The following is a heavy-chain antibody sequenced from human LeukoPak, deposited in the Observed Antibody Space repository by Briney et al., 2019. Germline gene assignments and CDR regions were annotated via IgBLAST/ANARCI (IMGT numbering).Heavy chain of an antibody. D-gene: IGHD3-22*01. CDR3: ARESYYYDSSGYYELDY. J-gene: IGHJ4*02. CDR2: IIPIFGTA. V-gene: IGHV1-69*01. Sequence: SVKVSCKASGGTFSSYSISWVRQAPGQGLEWMGGIIPIFGTANHAQKFKGRVTITADESTSTAYMELSSLRSEDTAVYYCARESYYYDSSGYYELDYWGQGTLVTVSS. CDR1: GGTFSSYS.